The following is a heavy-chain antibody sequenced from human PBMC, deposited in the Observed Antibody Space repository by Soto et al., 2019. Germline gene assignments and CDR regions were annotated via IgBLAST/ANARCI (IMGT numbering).Heavy chain of an antibody. Sequence: GGSLRLSCAASGFTFSSYWMHWVRQAPGKGLVWVSRINSDGSSTSYADSVKGRFTISRDNAKNTLYLQMNSLRAEDTAVYYCARDHAPTVIRYYYYMDVWGKGTTVTVSS. J-gene: IGHJ6*03. CDR2: INSDGSST. CDR3: ARDHAPTVIRYYYYMDV. V-gene: IGHV3-74*01. D-gene: IGHD4-17*01. CDR1: GFTFSSYW.